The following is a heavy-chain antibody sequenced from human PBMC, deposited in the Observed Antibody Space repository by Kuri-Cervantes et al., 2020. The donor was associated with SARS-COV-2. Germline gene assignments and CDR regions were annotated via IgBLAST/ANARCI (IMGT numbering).Heavy chain of an antibody. CDR2: INQNGSEK. D-gene: IGHD3-3*01. Sequence: GESLKISCATSGSTFSIFWMTWVRQAPGKGLEWVANINQNGSEKSYVDSVKGRFTISRDNAKNSLYLQMNSLRAEDTAVYYCARGTLVPYYYDPLDVWGQGTTVTVSS. V-gene: IGHV3-7*04. CDR3: ARGTLVPYYYDPLDV. J-gene: IGHJ6*02. CDR1: GSTFSIFW.